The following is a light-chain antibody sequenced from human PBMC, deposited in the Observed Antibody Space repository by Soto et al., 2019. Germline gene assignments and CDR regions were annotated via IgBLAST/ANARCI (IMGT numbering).Light chain of an antibody. V-gene: IGKV1-5*01. CDR2: DAS. J-gene: IGKJ4*01. CDR1: ETINTW. CDR3: QQYSSYPLT. Sequence: DIQMTQSPSSLSVSVGDRVTITCRASETINTWLAWYQQKPGKAPKILIYDASKLERGVPSMLSGSGSGAEFTLTISSLQPDDLATYYCQQYSSYPLTFGGGTKVE.